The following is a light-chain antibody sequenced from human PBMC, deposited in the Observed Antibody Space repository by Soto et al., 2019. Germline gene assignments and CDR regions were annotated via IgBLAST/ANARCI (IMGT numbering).Light chain of an antibody. CDR2: EVS. V-gene: IGLV2-23*02. J-gene: IGLJ1*01. Sequence: QSALTQSASVSGSPGQSITISCTGTSSDVGSYNLVSWYQQHPGKAPKLMIYEVSKRPSGVSNRFSGSKSGNTASLTISGLQAEDEADYYCCSYAGSSYVFGTGTKLTVL. CDR1: SSDVGSYNL. CDR3: CSYAGSSYV.